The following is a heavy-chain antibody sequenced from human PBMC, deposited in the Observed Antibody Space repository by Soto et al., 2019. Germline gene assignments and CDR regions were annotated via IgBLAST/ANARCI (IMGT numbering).Heavy chain of an antibody. CDR3: ARGVITFGGVIGILDY. V-gene: IGHV4-61*08. CDR2: IYYSGST. J-gene: IGHJ4*02. Sequence: PSETLSLTCTVSGGSISSGDYYWSWIRQPPGKGLEWIGYIYYSGSTNYNPSLKSRVTISVDTSKNQFSLKLSSVTAADTAVYYCARGVITFGGVIGILDYWGQGTLVTVS. D-gene: IGHD3-16*02. CDR1: GGSISSGDYY.